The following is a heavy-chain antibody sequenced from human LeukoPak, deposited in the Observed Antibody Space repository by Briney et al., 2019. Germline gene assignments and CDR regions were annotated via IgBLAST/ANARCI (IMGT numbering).Heavy chain of an antibody. Sequence: GGSLRLSCAASGFTFSSYAMNWVRQAPGRGLEWVSGISVSGGSTHYADSVKGRFTISRDNSKNTVYLQVNSLRAEDTAVYYCAKDVLVRYYDGSGYYCDTWGQGTLVTVSS. CDR1: GFTFSSYA. CDR2: ISVSGGST. J-gene: IGHJ4*02. D-gene: IGHD3-22*01. CDR3: AKDVLVRYYDGSGYYCDT. V-gene: IGHV3-23*01.